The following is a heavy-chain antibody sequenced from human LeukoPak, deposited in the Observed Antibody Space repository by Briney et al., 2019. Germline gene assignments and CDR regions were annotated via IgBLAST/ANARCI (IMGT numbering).Heavy chain of an antibody. V-gene: IGHV4-59*01. J-gene: IGHJ2*01. CDR2: IYYSGST. D-gene: IGHD2-21*02. CDR3: ARVLGCGGDCYFGSWYFDL. CDR1: GGSISSYY. Sequence: PSETLSPTCTVSGGSISSYYWSWIRQPPGKGLEWIGYIYYSGSTNYNPSLKSRVTISVDTSKNQFSLKLSSVTAADTAVYYCARVLGCGGDCYFGSWYFDLWGRGTLVTVSS.